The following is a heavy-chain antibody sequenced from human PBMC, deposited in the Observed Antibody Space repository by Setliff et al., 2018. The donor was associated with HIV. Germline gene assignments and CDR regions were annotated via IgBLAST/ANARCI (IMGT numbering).Heavy chain of an antibody. CDR1: GFTFGNYA. Sequence: GGSLRLSCAASGFTFGNYAMLWVRQAPGKGLEYVSSISFSGTDTFYGDSVKGRFTISRDNSKNTLYLQMNSLRAEDTAVYYCAKDRRGITGTKSCAWFDPWGQGTLVT. CDR3: AKDRRGITGTKSCAWFDP. D-gene: IGHD1-7*01. J-gene: IGHJ5*02. V-gene: IGHV3-23*01. CDR2: ISFSGTDT.